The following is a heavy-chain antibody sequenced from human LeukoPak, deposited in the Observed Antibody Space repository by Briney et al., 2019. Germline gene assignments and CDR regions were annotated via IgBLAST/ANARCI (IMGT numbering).Heavy chain of an antibody. V-gene: IGHV3-48*01. D-gene: IGHD3-10*01. CDR1: GFTFSGFS. J-gene: IGHJ4*02. CDR2: ISTSSRST. CDR3: ARSAVRGVACDY. Sequence: GSLRLSCTASGFTFSGFSMHWVRQAPGKGLEWLSYISTSSRSTYYADSVKGRLTISRDNAKNTLFLDMHSLRPGDSAVYYCARSAVRGVACDYWGQGTLLTVSS.